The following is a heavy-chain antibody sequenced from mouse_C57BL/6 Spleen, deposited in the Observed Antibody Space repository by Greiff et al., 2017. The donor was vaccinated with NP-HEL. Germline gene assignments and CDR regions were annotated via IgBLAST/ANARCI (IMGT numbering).Heavy chain of an antibody. J-gene: IGHJ4*01. V-gene: IGHV1-80*01. D-gene: IGHD2-2*01. CDR1: GYAFSSYW. CDR3: AREGDGYDGDAMDY. CDR2: IYPGDGDT. Sequence: VQLQQSGAELVKPGASVKISCKASGYAFSSYWMNWVKQRPGKGLEWIGQIYPGDGDTNYNGKFKGKATLTADISSSTAYMQLSSLTSEDSAVYFCAREGDGYDGDAMDYWGQGTSVTVSS.